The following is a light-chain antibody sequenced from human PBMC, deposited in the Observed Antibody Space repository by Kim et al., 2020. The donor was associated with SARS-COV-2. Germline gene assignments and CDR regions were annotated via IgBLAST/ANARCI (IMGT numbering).Light chain of an antibody. CDR3: QQRSNWPPYT. Sequence: EIVLTQSPATLSLSPGEVATLSCRASQSVSTSLAWYQQKPGQAPRLLIHDASNRATGIPARFGGSGSGTDFTLTISSLEPEDFAVYYCQQRSNWPPYTFGQGTKLEIK. CDR1: QSVSTS. V-gene: IGKV3-11*01. CDR2: DAS. J-gene: IGKJ2*01.